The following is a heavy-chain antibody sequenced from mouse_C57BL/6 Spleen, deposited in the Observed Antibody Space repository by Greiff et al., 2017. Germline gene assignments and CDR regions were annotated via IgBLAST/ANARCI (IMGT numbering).Heavy chain of an antibody. CDR2: IYPGSGSA. J-gene: IGHJ2*01. CDR1: GYTFTSYW. Sequence: VQLQQPGAALVQPGASVKMSCKASGYTFTSYWLTWVKQRPGQGLEWIGDIYPGSGSATYTEKFKSKATLTVDTSSSTAYMQLSSLTSEDSAVYYCARYGSSYNYFDYWGQGTTLTVSS. D-gene: IGHD1-1*01. V-gene: IGHV1-55*01. CDR3: ARYGSSYNYFDY.